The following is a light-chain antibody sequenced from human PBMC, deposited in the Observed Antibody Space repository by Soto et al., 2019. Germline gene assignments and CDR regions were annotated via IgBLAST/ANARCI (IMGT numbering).Light chain of an antibody. CDR1: SSDVGTYNY. J-gene: IGLJ1*01. Sequence: QSVLTQPRSVSGSPGQSVTISCSGTSSDVGTYNYVSWYQQHPGKAPKLMIYDVIKRPSGVPDRFSGSESGNTASLTISGLQAEDEADYYCCSYAGRYIYVFGTGTKLTVL. CDR2: DVI. CDR3: CSYAGRYIYV. V-gene: IGLV2-11*01.